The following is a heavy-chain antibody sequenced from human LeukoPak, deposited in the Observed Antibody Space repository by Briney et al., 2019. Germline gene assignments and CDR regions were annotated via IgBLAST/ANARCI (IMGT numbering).Heavy chain of an antibody. J-gene: IGHJ4*02. CDR3: ARAVAGSFDY. Sequence: PGGSLRLSCAASGFTFSSYAMPWVRQAPGKGLEWVAVISYDGSNKYYADSVKGRFTISRDNSKNTLYLQMNSLRAEDTAVYYCARAVAGSFDYWGQGTLVTVSS. CDR2: ISYDGSNK. CDR1: GFTFSSYA. V-gene: IGHV3-30-3*01. D-gene: IGHD6-19*01.